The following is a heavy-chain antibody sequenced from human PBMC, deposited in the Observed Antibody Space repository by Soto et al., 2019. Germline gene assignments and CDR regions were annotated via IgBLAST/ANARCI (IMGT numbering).Heavy chain of an antibody. D-gene: IGHD6-6*01. CDR2: IYYSGST. V-gene: IGHV4-59*01. CDR1: GGSISSYY. CDR3: ARTIGQQLAFFDS. J-gene: IGHJ4*02. Sequence: PXETLSLTCTVSGGSISSYYWSWIRQPPGKGLEWIGYIYYSGSTNYNPSLKSRVTISVDTSKNQFSLKLSSVTAADTAVYYCARTIGQQLAFFDSWGQGTLATVSS.